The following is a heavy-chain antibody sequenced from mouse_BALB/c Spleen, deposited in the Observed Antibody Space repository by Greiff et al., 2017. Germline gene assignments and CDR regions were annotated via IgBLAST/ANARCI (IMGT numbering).Heavy chain of an antibody. CDR1: GYTFTDYN. CDR2: IYPYNGGT. D-gene: IGHD1-2*01. CDR3: AKGGYVGYFDV. V-gene: IGHV1S29*02. J-gene: IGHJ1*01. Sequence: EVKLMESGPELVKPGASVKISCKASGYTFTDYNMHWVKQSHGKSLEWIGYIYPYNGGTGYNQKFKSKATLTVDNSSSTAYMELRSLTSEDSAVYYCAKGGYVGYFDVWGAGTTVTVSS.